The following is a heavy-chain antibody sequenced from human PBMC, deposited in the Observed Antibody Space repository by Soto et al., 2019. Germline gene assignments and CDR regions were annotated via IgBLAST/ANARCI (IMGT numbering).Heavy chain of an antibody. CDR1: GYTFTSYG. CDR3: ARDSPDYGDYYYGMDV. Sequence: ASVKVSCKASGYTFTSYGISWVRQAPGQGLGWMGWISAYNGNTNYAQKLQGRVTMTTDTSTSTAYMELRSLRSDDTAVYYCARDSPDYGDYYYGMDVWGQGTTVTVSS. D-gene: IGHD4-17*01. J-gene: IGHJ6*02. V-gene: IGHV1-18*01. CDR2: ISAYNGNT.